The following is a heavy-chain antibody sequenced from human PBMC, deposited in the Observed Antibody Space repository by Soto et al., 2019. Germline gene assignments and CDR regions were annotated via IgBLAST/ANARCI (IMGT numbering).Heavy chain of an antibody. CDR1: GHGISSNSCA. CDR2: AYYRSKWYN. V-gene: IGHV6-1*01. J-gene: IGHJ3*02. D-gene: IGHD1-26*01. CDR3: ARGIVVAGKGPAFDI. Sequence: LDWTISGHGISSNSCACDWIKKYPSRGLEWLGRAYYRSKWYNEYVASVKSRITINPDTSKNQFSLQLNSVTPEDTAVYYCARGIVVAGKGPAFDIWGKGTMVTVSS.